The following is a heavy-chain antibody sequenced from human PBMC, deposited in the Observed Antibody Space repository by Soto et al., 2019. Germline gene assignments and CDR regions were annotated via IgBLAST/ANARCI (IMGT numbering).Heavy chain of an antibody. V-gene: IGHV3-23*01. CDR1: GFTFSNSA. D-gene: IGHD6-13*01. Sequence: QPGGSLRLSCAASGFTFSNSAMSWVRQAPGKGLEWVSLISGSGGTPYYADSVKGRFTISRDNSKNTLYLVLNSLRAEDTAVYYCAMGLAAAGPLDHWGQGSLVTVSS. J-gene: IGHJ4*02. CDR3: AMGLAAAGPLDH. CDR2: ISGSGGTP.